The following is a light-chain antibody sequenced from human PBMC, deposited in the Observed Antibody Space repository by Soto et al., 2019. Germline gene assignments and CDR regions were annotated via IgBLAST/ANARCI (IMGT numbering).Light chain of an antibody. J-gene: IGKJ4*01. V-gene: IGKV3-15*01. CDR1: QSVSSN. Sequence: EIVMTQSPATLSVSPGERATLSCRASQSVSSNLAWYQQKPGQAPRPLIYGASTRATGIPARFSGSGSGTEFTLTISSLQSEDFAVYYCQHYSNWPLTFGGGTKVEIK. CDR3: QHYSNWPLT. CDR2: GAS.